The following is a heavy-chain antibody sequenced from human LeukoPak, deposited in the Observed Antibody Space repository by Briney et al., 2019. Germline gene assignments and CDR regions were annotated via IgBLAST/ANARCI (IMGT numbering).Heavy chain of an antibody. D-gene: IGHD3-22*01. Sequence: PSETLSLTCSVSGDAITGSSYYWGWIRQPPGKGLEWIGSMYYSGSTYSNPSLKSRVTMSADTSKNQFSLKLSSVSAADTAVYYCARQYYDNTGYYYFDYWGQGTLDTVSS. CDR1: GDAITGSSYY. V-gene: IGHV4-39*01. CDR3: ARQYYDNTGYYYFDY. J-gene: IGHJ4*02. CDR2: MYYSGST.